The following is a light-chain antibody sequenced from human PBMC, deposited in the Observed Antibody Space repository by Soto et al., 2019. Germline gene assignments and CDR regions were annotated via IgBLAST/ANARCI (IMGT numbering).Light chain of an antibody. CDR3: AALDDSLSGRV. V-gene: IGLV1-47*01. Sequence: QSVLTQPPSASGTPGQRVTISCSGSSSNIGSNYVYWYQQLPGTAPKLLIYRNNQRPSGVPDRFSGSKSGTSASLAISGLRSEDEADYYCAALDDSLSGRVFGGGTKLPVL. CDR1: SSNIGSNY. CDR2: RNN. J-gene: IGLJ3*02.